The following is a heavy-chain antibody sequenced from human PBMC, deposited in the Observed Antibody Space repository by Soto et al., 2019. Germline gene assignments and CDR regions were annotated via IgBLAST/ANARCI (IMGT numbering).Heavy chain of an antibody. CDR2: FSGSGGST. Sequence: EVQLLESGGGLVQPGGSLRLSCAASGFTFSSYAMSWVRQAPGKGLEWVSTFSGSGGSTYYTDSVKGRFTVSRDNSKKTLYLQMNSLRAEDTAVYYCAKDRGSGWPDNYFHYRGQGTLVTVSS. J-gene: IGHJ4*02. CDR3: AKDRGSGWPDNYFHY. CDR1: GFTFSSYA. D-gene: IGHD6-19*01. V-gene: IGHV3-23*01.